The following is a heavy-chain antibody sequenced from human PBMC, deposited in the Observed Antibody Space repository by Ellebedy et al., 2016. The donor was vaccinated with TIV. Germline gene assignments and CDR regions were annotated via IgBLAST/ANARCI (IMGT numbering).Heavy chain of an antibody. V-gene: IGHV1-2*02. Sequence: ASVKVSCXASGYTFTGYYMHWVRQAPGQGLEWMGWINPNSGGTNYAQKFQGRVTMTRDTSISTAYMELSRLRSDDTAVYYCARPPRYSSGWYRLNYFDYWGQGTLVTVSS. CDR2: INPNSGGT. CDR3: ARPPRYSSGWYRLNYFDY. J-gene: IGHJ4*02. D-gene: IGHD6-19*01. CDR1: GYTFTGYY.